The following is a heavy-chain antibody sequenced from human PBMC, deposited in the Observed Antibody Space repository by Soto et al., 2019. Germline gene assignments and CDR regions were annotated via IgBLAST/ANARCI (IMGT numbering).Heavy chain of an antibody. CDR1: GGSVSSGSYY. J-gene: IGHJ4*02. D-gene: IGHD3-22*01. CDR3: ARDNGYYDSSGYYYY. Sequence: QVQLQESGPGLVKPSETLSLTCTVSGGSVSSGSYYWSWIRQPPGKGLEWIGYIYYSGSTNYNPSLKSRVTTSVDTSKNQFSLQLSSVTAADTAVYYCARDNGYYDSSGYYYYWGRGTLVTVSS. CDR2: IYYSGST. V-gene: IGHV4-61*01.